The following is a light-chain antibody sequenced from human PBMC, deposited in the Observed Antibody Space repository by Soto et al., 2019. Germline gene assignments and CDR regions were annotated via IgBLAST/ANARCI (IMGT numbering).Light chain of an antibody. V-gene: IGLV1-40*01. J-gene: IGLJ2*01. CDR2: GNV. CDR1: SSNIGAGHD. CDR3: QSYDSSSVV. Sequence: QSVLTQPPSVSGAPGQRVSISCTGSSSNIGAGHDVHWYQQFPGTAPKLLIYGNVNRPSGVPDRFSGSKSGTSASLAITGLQAEDEAEYYCQSYDSSSVVFGGGTKVTVL.